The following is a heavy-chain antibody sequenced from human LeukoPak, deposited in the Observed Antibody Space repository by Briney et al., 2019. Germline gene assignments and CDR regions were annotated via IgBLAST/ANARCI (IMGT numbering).Heavy chain of an antibody. CDR1: GGTFISYA. Sequence: ASVKVSCKASGGTFISYAISWVRQAPGQGLEWMGGIIPIFGTANYAQKFQGRVTITADESTSTAYMELSSLRSEDTAVYYCASTYCGGDCYSPDAFDIWGQGTMVTVSS. V-gene: IGHV1-69*13. D-gene: IGHD2-21*02. CDR3: ASTYCGGDCYSPDAFDI. J-gene: IGHJ3*02. CDR2: IIPIFGTA.